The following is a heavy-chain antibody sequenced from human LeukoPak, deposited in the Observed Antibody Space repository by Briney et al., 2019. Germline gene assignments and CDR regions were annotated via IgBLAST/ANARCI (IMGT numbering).Heavy chain of an antibody. D-gene: IGHD2-2*01. CDR3: ARRPYCSSTSCYRHDYYYGMDV. Sequence: GESLQISCKGSGYSFTSYWIGWVRQMPGKGLEWMGIIYPGDSDTRYSPSFQGQVTISADKSISTAYLQWSSLKASDTAMYYCARRPYCSSTSCYRHDYYYGMDVWGQGTTVTVSS. CDR2: IYPGDSDT. J-gene: IGHJ6*02. CDR1: GYSFTSYW. V-gene: IGHV5-51*01.